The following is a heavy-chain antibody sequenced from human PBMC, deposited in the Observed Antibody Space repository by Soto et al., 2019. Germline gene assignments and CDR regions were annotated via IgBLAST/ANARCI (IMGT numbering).Heavy chain of an antibody. Sequence: SQTLSLTCVISGDSVSSNSAAWNWIRQSPSRGLEWLGRTYYRSRWYNDYAVSVRSRITVNADTSKNQFSLKLSSVTAADTAVYYCARGPYNWNPLRYYYYMDVWGKGTTVTVSS. J-gene: IGHJ6*03. CDR3: ARGPYNWNPLRYYYYMDV. CDR1: GDSVSSNSAA. V-gene: IGHV6-1*01. CDR2: TYYRSRWYN. D-gene: IGHD1-20*01.